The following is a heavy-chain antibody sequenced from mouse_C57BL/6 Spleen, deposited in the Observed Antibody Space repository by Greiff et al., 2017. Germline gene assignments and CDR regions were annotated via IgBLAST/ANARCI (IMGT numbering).Heavy chain of an antibody. Sequence: EVHLVESGPGLVKPSQSLSLTCSVTGYSITSGYYWNWIRQFPGNKLEWMGYISYDGSNNYNPSLKNRISITRDTSKNQFFLKLNSVTTEDTATYYCARRDYGNYYAMDYWGQGTSVTVSS. CDR3: ARRDYGNYYAMDY. V-gene: IGHV3-6*01. CDR2: ISYDGSN. D-gene: IGHD2-1*01. J-gene: IGHJ4*01. CDR1: GYSITSGYY.